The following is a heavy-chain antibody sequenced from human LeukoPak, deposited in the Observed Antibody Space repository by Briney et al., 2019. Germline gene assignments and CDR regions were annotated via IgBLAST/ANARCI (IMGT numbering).Heavy chain of an antibody. CDR3: AGGSYDFWSGIHAFDI. J-gene: IGHJ3*02. CDR1: GFTFSSYS. Sequence: PGGSLRLSCAASGFTFSSYSMNWVRQAPGKGLEWVSSISSSSSYIYYADSVKGRFTISRDNAKNSLYLQMNSLRAEDTAVYYCAGGSYDFWSGIHAFDIWGQGTMVTVSS. V-gene: IGHV3-21*01. D-gene: IGHD3-3*01. CDR2: ISSSSSYI.